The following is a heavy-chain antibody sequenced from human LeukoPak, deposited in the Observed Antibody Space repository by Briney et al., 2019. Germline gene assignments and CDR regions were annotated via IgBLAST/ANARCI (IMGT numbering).Heavy chain of an antibody. D-gene: IGHD2-2*01. CDR3: ARYLVPGAISHSGYDYMVV. CDR1: AYPFTIYA. V-gene: IGHV1-18*01. CDR2: ISVYTGAT. J-gene: IGHJ6*03. Sequence: ASVTLSLTSSAYPFTIYAMSWARHAPGPGHELMGCISVYTGATNYSQKLQGRVTITRDTSTTTAYMELRSLRSDDTAVYYCARYLVPGAISHSGYDYMVVWGKGTTVTVSS.